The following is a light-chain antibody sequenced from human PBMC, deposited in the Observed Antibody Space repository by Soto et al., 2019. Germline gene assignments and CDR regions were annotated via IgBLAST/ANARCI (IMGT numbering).Light chain of an antibody. Sequence: DIQMTQSPSTLSASVGDRVTITCRASQSISSWLAWYQQKPGKAPKLLIYDASSLESGVPSRFSGSGSGTAFTLTFSSLQPDDFATYYCQQYNSYSWTLGQGTKVEIK. CDR2: DAS. V-gene: IGKV1-5*01. J-gene: IGKJ1*01. CDR3: QQYNSYSWT. CDR1: QSISSW.